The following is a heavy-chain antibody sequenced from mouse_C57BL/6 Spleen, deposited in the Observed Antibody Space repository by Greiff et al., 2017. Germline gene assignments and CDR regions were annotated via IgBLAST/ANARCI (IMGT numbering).Heavy chain of an antibody. V-gene: IGHV1-69*01. D-gene: IGHD2-3*01. Sequence: QVQLQQSGAELVMPGASVKLSCKASGYTFTSYWMHWVKQRPGQGLEWIGEIDPSDSYTNYNQKFKGKSTLTVDKSSSTAYMQLSSLTSEDSAVYDCARWLLRGGDYAMDYWGQGTSVTVSS. CDR3: ARWLLRGGDYAMDY. CDR1: GYTFTSYW. CDR2: IDPSDSYT. J-gene: IGHJ4*01.